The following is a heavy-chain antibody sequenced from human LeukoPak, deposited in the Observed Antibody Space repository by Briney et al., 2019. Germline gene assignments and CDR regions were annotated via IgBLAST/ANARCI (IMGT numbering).Heavy chain of an antibody. Sequence: GASVKVSCKASGYIFSGYYMHWLRQAPGQGLEWMGWINPNIGGADYAQKFQGRVTMTRDTSISTAYMALSRLRSDDTAVYYCAKGPPEYCSGGSCHSGRNWIDPWGQGTLVTVSS. D-gene: IGHD2-15*01. CDR2: INPNIGGA. J-gene: IGHJ5*02. V-gene: IGHV1-2*02. CDR3: AKGPPEYCSGGSCHSGRNWIDP. CDR1: GYIFSGYY.